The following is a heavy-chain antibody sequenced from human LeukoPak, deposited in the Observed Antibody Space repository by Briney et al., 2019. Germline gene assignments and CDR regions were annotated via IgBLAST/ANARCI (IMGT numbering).Heavy chain of an antibody. Sequence: SETLSLTCAVYGGSFSGYYWSWIRQPPGKGLEWIGEINHSGSTNYNPSLKSRVTISVGTSKNQFSLKLSSVTAADTAVYYCARGYCSSTSCHRRFYFDYWGQGTLVTVSS. V-gene: IGHV4-34*01. CDR2: INHSGST. D-gene: IGHD2-2*01. CDR3: ARGYCSSTSCHRRFYFDY. CDR1: GGSFSGYY. J-gene: IGHJ4*02.